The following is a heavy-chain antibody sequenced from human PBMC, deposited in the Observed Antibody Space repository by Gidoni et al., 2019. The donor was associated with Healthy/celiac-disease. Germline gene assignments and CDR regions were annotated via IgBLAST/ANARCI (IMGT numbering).Heavy chain of an antibody. CDR3: AKEGCSSTSCYGDY. J-gene: IGHJ4*02. Sequence: EVQLLESGGGLVQPGGSLRLPCAASGFTFSSYAMGWVRQAPGKGLEWVSASSGSGGSTYYADSVKGRFTIARDNSKNTLYLQMNSLRAEDTAVYYCAKEGCSSTSCYGDYWGQGTLVTVSS. CDR2: SSGSGGST. D-gene: IGHD2-2*01. V-gene: IGHV3-23*01. CDR1: GFTFSSYA.